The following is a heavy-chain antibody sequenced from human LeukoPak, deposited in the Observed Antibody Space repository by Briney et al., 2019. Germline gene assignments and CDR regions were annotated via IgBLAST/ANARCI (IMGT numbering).Heavy chain of an antibody. CDR1: GGTFSSYT. CDR3: ASGNIRAYAFDI. V-gene: IGHV1-69*02. J-gene: IGHJ3*02. D-gene: IGHD1-1*01. CDR2: IIPILGIA. Sequence: GASVKVSCKASGGTFSSYTISWVRQAPGQGLEWMGRIIPILGIANYAQKFQGRVTITADKSTSTAYMELSSLRSGDTAVYYCASGNIRAYAFDIWGQGTMVTVSS.